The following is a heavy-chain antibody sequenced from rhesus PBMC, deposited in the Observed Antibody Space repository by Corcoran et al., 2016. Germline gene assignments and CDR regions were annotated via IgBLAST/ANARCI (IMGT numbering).Heavy chain of an antibody. Sequence: EVQLVESGGGLVQPGGSLRLSCAASGLSWTSTDISGVRQAPGKELEWVSYINYLGETIYYADSVKGRFTISRDTARNSLSLQMTSLRAEDTAVYYCARQAGYIPGWSSTHFNVWGPGVLVTVSS. D-gene: IGHD6S26*01. J-gene: IGHJ5-1*01. CDR2: INYLGETI. CDR3: ARQAGYIPGWSSTHFNV. CDR1: GLSWTSTD. V-gene: IGHV3-136*01.